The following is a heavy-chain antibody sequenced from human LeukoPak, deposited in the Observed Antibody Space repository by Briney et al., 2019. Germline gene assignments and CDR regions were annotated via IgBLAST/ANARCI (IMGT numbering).Heavy chain of an antibody. CDR3: ARDPGSSGYYPYFDY. CDR2: IKQDGSEK. J-gene: IGHJ4*02. CDR1: GFTFSSYW. D-gene: IGHD3-22*01. V-gene: IGHV3-7*01. Sequence: AGGSLRLSCAASGFTFSSYWMSWVRQAPGKGLEWVANIKQDGSEKYYVDSVKGRFTIPRDNAKNSLYLQMNSLRAEDTAVYYCARDPGSSGYYPYFDYWGQGTLVTVSS.